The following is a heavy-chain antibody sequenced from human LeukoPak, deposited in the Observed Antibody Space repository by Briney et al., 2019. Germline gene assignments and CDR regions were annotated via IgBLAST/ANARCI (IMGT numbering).Heavy chain of an antibody. CDR2: ISSSGSYI. D-gene: IGHD4-17*01. CDR3: ARGYYGDPSQVYYFDY. V-gene: IGHV3-21*01. Sequence: GGSLRLSCAASGFTFSSYSVNWVRQAPGKGLEWVSSISSSGSYIYYADSVKGRFTISRDNAKNSLYLQMNSLRAEDTAVYYCARGYYGDPSQVYYFDYWGQGTLVTVSS. J-gene: IGHJ4*02. CDR1: GFTFSSYS.